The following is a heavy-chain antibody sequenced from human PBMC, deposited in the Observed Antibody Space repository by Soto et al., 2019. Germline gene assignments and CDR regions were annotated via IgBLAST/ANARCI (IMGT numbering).Heavy chain of an antibody. D-gene: IGHD2-2*01. CDR1: GFNLSSSA. CDR2: ISYDGSKK. J-gene: IGHJ4*02. V-gene: IGHV3-30-3*01. CDR3: TRDRCSGTSCYFRY. Sequence: PGGSLRLSCAASGFNLSSSAMNWVRQAPGKGLEWLSVISYDGSKKCYADSVKGRFTISRDDSKNTLYLQMHSLRADDTAVYYCTRDRCSGTSCYFRYWGQGTLVTVSS.